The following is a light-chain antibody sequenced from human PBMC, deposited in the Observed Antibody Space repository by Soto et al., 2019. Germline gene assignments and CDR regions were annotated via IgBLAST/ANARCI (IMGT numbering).Light chain of an antibody. CDR3: QQYGTSFWT. J-gene: IGKJ1*01. V-gene: IGKV3-20*01. CDR2: GAS. CDR1: QSVSSIY. Sequence: EIVLTQSPGILSLSPGERATLSCRTSQSVSSIYLAWYQQKPGQAPRLLIYGASTRATGIPDRFSGSGSGTDVTLTISRLEPEDFAVYYCQQYGTSFWTFGQGTKVEIK.